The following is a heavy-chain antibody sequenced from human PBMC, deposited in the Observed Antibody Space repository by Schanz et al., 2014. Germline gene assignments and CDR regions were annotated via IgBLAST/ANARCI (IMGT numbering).Heavy chain of an antibody. D-gene: IGHD3-10*01. CDR3: ARANYRRKINFDY. Sequence: VQLLESGGGLVQPGGSLRLSCAASGFTFSSYAMSWVRQAPGKGLEWVAVIWNNGVTKYYADSVRGRFTISRDRFQNTLYLRMSSLRAEDTAVYYCARANYRRKINFDYWGRGTLVTVSS. CDR2: IWNNGVTK. V-gene: IGHV3-33*08. J-gene: IGHJ4*02. CDR1: GFTFSSYA.